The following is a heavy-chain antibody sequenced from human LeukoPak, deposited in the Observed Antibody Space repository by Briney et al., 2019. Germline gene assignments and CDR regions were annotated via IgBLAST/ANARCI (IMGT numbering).Heavy chain of an antibody. CDR2: IYYSGST. V-gene: IGHV4-59*01. D-gene: IGHD5-18*01. J-gene: IGHJ4*02. CDR3: ARGLVTSFPTDY. CDR1: GGSISSYY. Sequence: SETLSLTCTVSGGSISSYYWSWIRQPPGKGLEWIGYIYYSGSTNYNPSLKSRVTISVDTSKNQFSLKLSSVTAADTAVYYCARGLVTSFPTDYWGQGTLVTVSS.